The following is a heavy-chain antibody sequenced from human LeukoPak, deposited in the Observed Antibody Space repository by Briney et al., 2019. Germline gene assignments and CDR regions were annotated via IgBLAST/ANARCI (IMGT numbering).Heavy chain of an antibody. CDR3: ARGGIAARQRSLKYYYYMDV. CDR1: GGSISSSSYY. Sequence: PSETLSLTCTVSGGSISSSSYYWGWIRQPPGKGLEWIGEINHSGSTNYNPSLKSRVTISVDTSKNQFSLKLSSVTAADTAVYYCARGGIAARQRSLKYYYYMDVWGKGTTVTVSS. CDR2: INHSGST. V-gene: IGHV4-39*07. J-gene: IGHJ6*03. D-gene: IGHD6-6*01.